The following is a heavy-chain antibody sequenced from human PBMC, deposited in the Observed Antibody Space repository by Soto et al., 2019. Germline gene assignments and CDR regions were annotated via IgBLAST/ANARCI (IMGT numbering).Heavy chain of an antibody. J-gene: IGHJ4*02. CDR3: AKDNGGYYDSSGYGVLEY. D-gene: IGHD3-22*01. CDR1: GFTFSSYA. CDR2: ISGSGGST. V-gene: IGHV3-23*01. Sequence: GGSLRLSCAASGFTFSSYAMSWVRQAPGKGLEWVSAISGSGGSTYYADSVKGRFTISRDNSKNTLYLQMNSLRAEDTAVYYCAKDNGGYYDSSGYGVLEYWGQGTLVTVSS.